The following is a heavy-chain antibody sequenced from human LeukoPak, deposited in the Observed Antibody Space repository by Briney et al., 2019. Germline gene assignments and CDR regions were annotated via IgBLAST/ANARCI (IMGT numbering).Heavy chain of an antibody. CDR2: ISSSSSTI. CDR3: ARADYDFWSGSEYYYYMDV. J-gene: IGHJ6*03. Sequence: PGGSLRLSCAASGFTFSSYSMNWVRQAPGKGLEWVSYISSSSSTIYYADSVKGRFTISRDNSKNTLYLQMNSLRAEDTAVYYCARADYDFWSGSEYYYYMDVWGKGTTVTVSS. D-gene: IGHD3-3*01. V-gene: IGHV3-48*01. CDR1: GFTFSSYS.